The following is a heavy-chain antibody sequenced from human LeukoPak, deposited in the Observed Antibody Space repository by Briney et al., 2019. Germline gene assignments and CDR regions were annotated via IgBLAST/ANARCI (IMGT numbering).Heavy chain of an antibody. Sequence: PGGSLRLSCAASGFTFSSYSMNWVRQALGKGLEWVSSISSSSSYIYYADSVKGRFTISRDNAKNSLYLQMNSLRAEDTAVYYCARDSGIVVVTAISEVDYWGQGTLVTVSS. J-gene: IGHJ4*02. CDR1: GFTFSSYS. V-gene: IGHV3-21*01. D-gene: IGHD2-21*02. CDR2: ISSSSSYI. CDR3: ARDSGIVVVTAISEVDY.